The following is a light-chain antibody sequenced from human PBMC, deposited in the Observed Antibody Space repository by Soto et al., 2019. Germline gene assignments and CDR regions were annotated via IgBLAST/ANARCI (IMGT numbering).Light chain of an antibody. V-gene: IGKV1-12*01. CDR2: AAS. CDR3: QQANSFPWT. Sequence: DIQMTQSPSSVSASVGDRVTITCRASQDISSWLAWYQQKPGKAPKLLIYAASSLQSGVPSRFSSSGSGTDFTLPISSLQPEDFAIYYCQQANSFPWTFRQGTKVEIK. CDR1: QDISSW. J-gene: IGKJ1*01.